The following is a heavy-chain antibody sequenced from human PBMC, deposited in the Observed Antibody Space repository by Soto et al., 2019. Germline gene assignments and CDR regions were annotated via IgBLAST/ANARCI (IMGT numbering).Heavy chain of an antibody. CDR3: ARDKITGLFDY. CDR2: IYYSGST. D-gene: IGHD2-8*02. J-gene: IGHJ4*02. Sequence: PSETLSLTCTVSGGSISSSSFHWGLIRQPPGKGLEWIGSIYYSGSTYYSPSLKSRVTISVDTSKNQFSLKLSSVTAADTAVYYCARDKITGLFDYWGQGTLVTVSS. V-gene: IGHV4-39*02. CDR1: GGSISSSSFH.